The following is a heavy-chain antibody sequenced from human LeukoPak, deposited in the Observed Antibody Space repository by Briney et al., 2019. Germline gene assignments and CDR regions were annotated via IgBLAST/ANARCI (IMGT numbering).Heavy chain of an antibody. CDR3: ARDLKNYYYDSSGCLGY. V-gene: IGHV3-30-3*01. D-gene: IGHD3-22*01. J-gene: IGHJ4*02. Sequence: GGSLRLSCAASGSTFSSYAMHWVRQAPGKGLEWVAVISYDGSNKYYADSAKGRFTISRDNSKNTLYLQMNSLRAEDTAVYYCARDLKNYYYDSSGCLGYWGQGTLVTVSS. CDR1: GSTFSSYA. CDR2: ISYDGSNK.